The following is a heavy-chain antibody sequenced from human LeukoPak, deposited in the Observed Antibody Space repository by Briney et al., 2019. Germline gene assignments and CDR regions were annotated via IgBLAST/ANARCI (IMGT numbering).Heavy chain of an antibody. Sequence: GGSLRLSCAASGFTFDDHGMSWVRQAPGKGLEWVSGIKWDGGRTGYADSVKGRFTISRDNAKNSLYLQMNSLRAEDTAVYYCAKNVREADWYYYYMDVWGKGTTVTVSS. CDR3: AKNVREADWYYYYMDV. CDR1: GFTFDDHG. D-gene: IGHD3-9*01. V-gene: IGHV3-20*04. CDR2: IKWDGGRT. J-gene: IGHJ6*03.